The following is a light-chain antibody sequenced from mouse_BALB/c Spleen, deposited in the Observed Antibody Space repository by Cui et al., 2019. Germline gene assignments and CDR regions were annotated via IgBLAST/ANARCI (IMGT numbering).Light chain of an antibody. CDR2: YAS. CDR3: QQGNSWPFT. Sequence: DILLTQSPAILSVSPGERVSFSCRASQSIGTSIHWYQQRTNGSPRLLIKYASESISGIPSRFSGSGSGTDFTLSINSVESEDIADYYCQQGNSWPFTFGSGTKLEIK. V-gene: IGKV5-48*01. CDR1: QSIGTS. J-gene: IGKJ4*01.